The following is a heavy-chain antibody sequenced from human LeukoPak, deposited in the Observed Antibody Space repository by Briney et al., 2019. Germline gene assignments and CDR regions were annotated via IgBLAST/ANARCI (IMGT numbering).Heavy chain of an antibody. CDR3: ARDLHSSGWYWFDP. V-gene: IGHV1-18*01. J-gene: IGHJ5*02. CDR2: ISAYYGNT. Sequence: ASVKVSCKASGYTFTSYGISWVRQAPGQGLEWMGWISAYYGNTNYAQKLQGRVTMTTDTSTSTAYMELRSLRSDDTAVYHCARDLHSSGWYWFDPWGQGTLVTVSS. D-gene: IGHD6-19*01. CDR1: GYTFTSYG.